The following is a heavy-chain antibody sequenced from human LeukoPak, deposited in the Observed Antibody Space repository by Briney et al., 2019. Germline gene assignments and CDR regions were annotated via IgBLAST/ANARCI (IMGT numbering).Heavy chain of an antibody. CDR3: ARDMTYYDILTGQIPGYFDY. Sequence: ASVKVSCKASGYTFTSYYMHWVRQAPGQGLEWMGIINPSGGSTSYAQKFQGRVTMTRDMSTSTVYMELSSLRSEDTAVYYCARDMTYYDILTGQIPGYFDYWGQGTLVTVSS. J-gene: IGHJ4*02. V-gene: IGHV1-46*01. D-gene: IGHD3-9*01. CDR2: INPSGGST. CDR1: GYTFTSYY.